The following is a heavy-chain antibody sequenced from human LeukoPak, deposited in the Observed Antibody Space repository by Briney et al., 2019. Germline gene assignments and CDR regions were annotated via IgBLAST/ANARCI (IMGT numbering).Heavy chain of an antibody. V-gene: IGHV3-20*04. CDR3: ARLGTRYCSTSSCHSQFDY. CDR2: INWNGGNT. J-gene: IGHJ4*02. CDR1: GFTFDDYG. Sequence: GGSRRLSCAASGFTFDDYGMSWVRQAPGKGLEWVSGINWNGGNTGYADSPKGRFTISRDNAKNSLYLQMNSLRAEDTALYYCARLGTRYCSTSSCHSQFDYWGQGTLVTVSS. D-gene: IGHD2-2*01.